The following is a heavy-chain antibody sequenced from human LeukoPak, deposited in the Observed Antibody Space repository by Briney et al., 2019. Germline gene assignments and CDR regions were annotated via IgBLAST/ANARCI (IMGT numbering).Heavy chain of an antibody. CDR3: ARTTVTTLGMDV. V-gene: IGHV4-30-2*01. D-gene: IGHD4-11*01. CDR1: GGSISRGGYS. Sequence: SQTLSLTCAVSGGSISRGGYSWSWIRQPPGKGPEWIGYIYHSGSTYYNPSLKSRVTISVDRSKSQFSLKLSSVTAADTAVYYCARTTVTTLGMDVWGQGTTVTVSS. CDR2: IYHSGST. J-gene: IGHJ6*02.